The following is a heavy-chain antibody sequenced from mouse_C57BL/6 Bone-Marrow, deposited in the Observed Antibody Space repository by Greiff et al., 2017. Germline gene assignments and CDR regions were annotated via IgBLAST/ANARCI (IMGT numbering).Heavy chain of an antibody. CDR2: INPGSGGT. CDR1: GYAFTNYL. J-gene: IGHJ3*01. Sequence: QVQLQQSGAELVRPGTSVKVSCKASGYAFTNYLIEWVKQRPGQGLEWIGVINPGSGGTNYNEKFKGKATLTADKSSSTAYMQLSRLTSEDAAVYFCARFGFAYWGQGTLVTVSA. CDR3: ARFGFAY. V-gene: IGHV1-54*01.